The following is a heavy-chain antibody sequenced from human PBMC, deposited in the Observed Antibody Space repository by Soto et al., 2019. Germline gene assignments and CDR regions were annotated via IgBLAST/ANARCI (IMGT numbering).Heavy chain of an antibody. CDR2: ISSSSSTI. CDR1: GFTFSSYS. J-gene: IGHJ6*03. Sequence: HPGGSLRLSCAASGFTFSSYSMNWVRQAPGKGLEWVSYISSSSSTIYYADSVKGRFTISRDNAKNSLYLQMNSLRAEDTAVYYCASLFYSSSSEKVYYYYYYMEVWGKGTTVTVPS. D-gene: IGHD6-6*01. CDR3: ASLFYSSSSEKVYYYYYYMEV. V-gene: IGHV3-48*01.